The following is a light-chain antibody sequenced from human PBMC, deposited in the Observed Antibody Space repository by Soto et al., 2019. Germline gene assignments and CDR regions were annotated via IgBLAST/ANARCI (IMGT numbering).Light chain of an antibody. CDR2: DGS. J-gene: IGKJ1*01. CDR3: QQYYNFRWT. Sequence: DIQMTQSPSTLSASVGARVAITCRASQCISWWLAWYQQKPGKAPKLLISDGSTLESGVPLRFRGSGSGTEFTLTIISLQPDDVATYYCQQYYNFRWTFGQGTKVDIK. V-gene: IGKV1-5*01. CDR1: QCISWW.